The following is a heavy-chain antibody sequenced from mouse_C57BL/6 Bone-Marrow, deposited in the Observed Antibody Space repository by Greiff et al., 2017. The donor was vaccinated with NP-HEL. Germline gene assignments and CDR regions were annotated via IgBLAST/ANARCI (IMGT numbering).Heavy chain of an antibody. J-gene: IGHJ1*03. CDR3: AGDYDGYWYFDV. Sequence: VQLQESGPGLVKPSQSLFLTCSITGFPITSGYYWIWIRQSPGNPLEWMGYITHSGETFYNPSLQSPISITRETSKNQFFLQLNSVTTEDTAMYYCAGDYDGYWYFDVWGTGTTVTVSS. D-gene: IGHD2-3*01. CDR1: GFPITSGYY. V-gene: IGHV12-3*01. CDR2: ITHSGET.